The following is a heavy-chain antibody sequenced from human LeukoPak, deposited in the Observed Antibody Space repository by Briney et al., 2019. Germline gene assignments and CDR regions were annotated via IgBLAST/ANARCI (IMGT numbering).Heavy chain of an antibody. J-gene: IGHJ4*02. CDR2: TNPDNGGT. V-gene: IGHV1-2*02. D-gene: IGHD6-13*01. Sequence: ASVKVSCKASGYTFTGYYMHWVRQAPGQGLVWMGWTNPDNGGTAYAQKFQGRVTMTRDPSISTAYMELSRLRSDDTAVYYCARVVDSSSRYYFDYWGQGTLVTVSS. CDR1: GYTFTGYY. CDR3: ARVVDSSSRYYFDY.